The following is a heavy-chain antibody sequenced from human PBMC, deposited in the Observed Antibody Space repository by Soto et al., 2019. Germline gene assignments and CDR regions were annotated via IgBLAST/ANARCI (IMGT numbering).Heavy chain of an antibody. V-gene: IGHV1-69*13. Sequence: VASVKVSCKASGGTFSSYAISWVRQAPGQGLEWMGGIIPIFGTANYAQKFQGRVTITADESTSTAYMELSSLRSEDTAVYYCARDPNYYGSGSYYNFYYYYGMDVWGQGTTVTVSS. CDR3: ARDPNYYGSGSYYNFYYYYGMDV. D-gene: IGHD3-10*01. CDR1: GGTFSSYA. CDR2: IIPIFGTA. J-gene: IGHJ6*02.